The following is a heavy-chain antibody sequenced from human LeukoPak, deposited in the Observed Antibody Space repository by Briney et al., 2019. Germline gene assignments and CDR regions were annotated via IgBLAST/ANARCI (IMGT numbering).Heavy chain of an antibody. CDR2: ISSSSSYI. Sequence: GGSLRLSCAASGFTFSGYSMNWVRQAPGKGLEWVSSISSSSSYIYYAGSVKGRFTISRDNAKNSLYLQMNSLRAEDTAVYYCAREFVWNDDGYWGQGTLVTVSS. CDR1: GFTFSGYS. D-gene: IGHD1-1*01. CDR3: AREFVWNDDGY. J-gene: IGHJ4*02. V-gene: IGHV3-21*01.